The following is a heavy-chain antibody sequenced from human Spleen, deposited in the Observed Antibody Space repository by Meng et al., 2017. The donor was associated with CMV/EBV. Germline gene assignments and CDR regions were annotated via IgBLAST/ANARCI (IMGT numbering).Heavy chain of an antibody. CDR2: IYYIGST. J-gene: IGHJ6*02. D-gene: IGHD2-15*01. CDR3: ARDLGTRRWALPTGGMDV. Sequence: SETLSLTCTVSGDSFSNYYWSWIRQPPGKGLEWIGYIYYIGSTNYNPSLKSRVTISIDTSKNQFSLKLSSVTAADTAVYYCARDLGTRRWALPTGGMDVWGQGTTVTVSS. V-gene: IGHV4-59*01. CDR1: GDSFSNYY.